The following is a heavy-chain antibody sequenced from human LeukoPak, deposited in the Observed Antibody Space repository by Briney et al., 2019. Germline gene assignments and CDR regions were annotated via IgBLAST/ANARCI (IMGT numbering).Heavy chain of an antibody. D-gene: IGHD4-17*01. CDR2: IDPSDSYT. V-gene: IGHV5-10-1*01. CDR1: GYSFTSYW. Sequence: GESLKISCKGSGYSFTSYWISWVRRIPGKGLEWMGRIDPSDSYTNYSPSFQGHVTISADKSISTAYLQWSSLKASDTAMYYCATATTVTTTPRWGQGTLVTVSS. CDR3: ATATTVTTTPR. J-gene: IGHJ4*02.